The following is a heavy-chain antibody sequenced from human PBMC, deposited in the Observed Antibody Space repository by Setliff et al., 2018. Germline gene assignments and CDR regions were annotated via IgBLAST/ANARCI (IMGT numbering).Heavy chain of an antibody. CDR3: AAARITIFGVVTPLDY. CDR1: GLTITNYY. CDR2: IRDKANRYTT. D-gene: IGHD3-3*01. V-gene: IGHV3-72*01. J-gene: IGHJ4*02. Sequence: TGGSLRLSCAASGLTITNYYMDWVRRAPGKGLEWVGRIRDKANRYTTEYAASVKGRFTISRPDSEISMYLQMNSLETEDTAVYYCAAARITIFGVVTPLDYWGQGTLVTVSS.